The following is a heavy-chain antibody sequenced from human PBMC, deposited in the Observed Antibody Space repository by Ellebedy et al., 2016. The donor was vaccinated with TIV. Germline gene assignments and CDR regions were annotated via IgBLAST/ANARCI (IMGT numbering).Heavy chain of an antibody. Sequence: MPGGSLRLSCTVSGGSINNYYWSWIRQPPGKGLEWIGYIYTNGNTNYNPSLKSRVSLTVDTSKNHFSLRLSSVPAADTAIYSRARIQIWDDYYFDYWGHGALVTVSS. D-gene: IGHD1-26*01. CDR3: ARIQIWDDYYFDY. V-gene: IGHV4-59*01. J-gene: IGHJ4*01. CDR2: IYTNGNT. CDR1: GGSINNYY.